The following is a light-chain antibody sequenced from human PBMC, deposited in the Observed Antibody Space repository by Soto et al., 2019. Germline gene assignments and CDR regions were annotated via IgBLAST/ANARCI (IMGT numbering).Light chain of an antibody. CDR2: AAS. CDR1: HSVSVY. J-gene: IGKJ2*01. CDR3: HDRYSWPPT. Sequence: EIVLTQSPATLSLSPGERATLSCRASHSVSVYVGRYQETPGQPPRLLISAASKRATGIPARFSRSRSGTDFTLTISSPEPEDCAVYFYHDRYSWPPTVRQGPKLVI. V-gene: IGKV3-11*01.